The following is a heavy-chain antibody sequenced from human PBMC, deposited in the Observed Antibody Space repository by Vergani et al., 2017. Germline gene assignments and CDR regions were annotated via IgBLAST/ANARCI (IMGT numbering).Heavy chain of an antibody. CDR2: IHYSENT. CDR3: ASDPHSEQMGDR. J-gene: IGHJ5*02. D-gene: IGHD1/OR15-1a*01. V-gene: IGHV4-59*11. CDR1: FDSIRNLY. Sequence: QVPLQESGPGLVKSSETLSLTCSVSFDSIRNLYCNWIRQPPGKGLEWIGSIHYSENTNYNPSLKTRVTISVDTSNNQFSLTLTSVTAAYTAVYYCASDPHSEQMGDRWGQGILVAVS.